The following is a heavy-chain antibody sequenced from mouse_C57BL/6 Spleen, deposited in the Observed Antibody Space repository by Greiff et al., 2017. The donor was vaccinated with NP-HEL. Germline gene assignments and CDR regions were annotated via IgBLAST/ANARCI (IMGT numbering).Heavy chain of an antibody. J-gene: IGHJ4*01. CDR2: IRNKANGYTT. D-gene: IGHD2-1*01. V-gene: IGHV7-3*01. CDR1: GFTFTDYY. CDR3: ARLYYGKAGDY. Sequence: EVKLMESGGGLVQPGGSLSLSCAASGFTFTDYYMSWVRQPPGKALEWLGFIRNKANGYTTEYSASVKGRFTISRDNSQSILYLQMNALRAEDSATYYCARLYYGKAGDYWGQGTSVTVSS.